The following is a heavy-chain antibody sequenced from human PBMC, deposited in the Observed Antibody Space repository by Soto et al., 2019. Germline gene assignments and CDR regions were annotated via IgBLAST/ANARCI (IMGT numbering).Heavy chain of an antibody. CDR2: ISWDGGST. J-gene: IGHJ4*02. D-gene: IGHD3-10*01. Sequence: PGGSLRLSCAASGFTFDDYTMHWVRQAPGKGLDWVSLISWDGGSTYYADSVKGRFTISRDNSKNSLYLQMNSLRTEDTALYYCAKDMAITMVRGVLRGAFDYWGQGTLVTVSS. CDR1: GFTFDDYT. CDR3: AKDMAITMVRGVLRGAFDY. V-gene: IGHV3-43*01.